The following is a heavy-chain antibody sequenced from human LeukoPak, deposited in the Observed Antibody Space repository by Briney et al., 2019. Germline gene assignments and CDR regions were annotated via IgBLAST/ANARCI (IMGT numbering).Heavy chain of an antibody. D-gene: IGHD2-15*01. Sequence: PGGSLRLSCAASGFTFSDYYMDWVHQAPGKGLEWVANIKYDGSEKYYVDSVRGRFTISRDNAKNSLYLQMNSLTPEDTAVYFCAKDCSGGSCYDYWGQGSLVTVSS. V-gene: IGHV3-7*04. CDR1: GFTFSDYY. CDR2: IKYDGSEK. CDR3: AKDCSGGSCYDY. J-gene: IGHJ4*02.